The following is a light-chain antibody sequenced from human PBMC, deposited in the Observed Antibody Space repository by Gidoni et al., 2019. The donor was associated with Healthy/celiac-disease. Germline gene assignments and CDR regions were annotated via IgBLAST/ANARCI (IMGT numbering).Light chain of an antibody. Sequence: EIVLPQSTGTLSLSPEERATLSCSASQSVSSYLAWYQHKPGQAPHSATGIPDRLSGSGSGTDFTRTISRLEPEDFAVYYCQQYLSCWTFGQGTKVEIK. CDR1: QSVSSY. CDR3: QQYLSCWT. V-gene: IGKV3-20*01. J-gene: IGKJ1*01.